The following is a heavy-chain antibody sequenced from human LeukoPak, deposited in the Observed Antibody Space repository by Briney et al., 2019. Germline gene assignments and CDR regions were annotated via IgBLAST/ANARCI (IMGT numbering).Heavy chain of an antibody. CDR1: GVTLRNYG. CDR2: IRGSGDTT. V-gene: IGHV3-23*01. J-gene: IGHJ4*02. Sequence: GESLRLSCAASGVTLRNYGLSWVRHTPGKGLEWVSAIRGSGDTTFYADSVKGRFTISRDNSKNTLYLQMNSLRAEDTAVYYCAKGGAGGRITMIVVVFDYWGQGTLVTVSS. D-gene: IGHD3-22*01. CDR3: AKGGAGGRITMIVVVFDY.